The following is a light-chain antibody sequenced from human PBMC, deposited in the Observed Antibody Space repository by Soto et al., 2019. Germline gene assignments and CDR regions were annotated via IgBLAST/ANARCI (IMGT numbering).Light chain of an antibody. Sequence: DILMTQSPSTRSASAEDGVTITYRASQTISSWLAWYQQKPGKAPKLLIDKASTLKSGVPSRFSGSGSGTECTLTISSLQPDDFATYYCQHYNSYSEAFGQGTKVEI. CDR2: KAS. V-gene: IGKV1-5*03. J-gene: IGKJ1*01. CDR1: QTISSW. CDR3: QHYNSYSEA.